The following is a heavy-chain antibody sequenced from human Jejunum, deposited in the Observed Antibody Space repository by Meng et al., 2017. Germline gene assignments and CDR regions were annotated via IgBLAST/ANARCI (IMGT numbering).Heavy chain of an antibody. CDR3: ARGWYSSYYFDY. Sequence: QVQLVQAESELKKPGASVKVSCKASGYTFSNYNMNWVRQAPGQGLEWMGWLNPRSAGTGSAQKFQGRVTMTSDTSMTTGYMELSDLTSEDTAVYYCARGWYSSYYFDYWGQGTLVTVSS. D-gene: IGHD4-11*01. CDR2: LNPRSAGT. J-gene: IGHJ4*02. V-gene: IGHV1-8*02. CDR1: GYTFSNYN.